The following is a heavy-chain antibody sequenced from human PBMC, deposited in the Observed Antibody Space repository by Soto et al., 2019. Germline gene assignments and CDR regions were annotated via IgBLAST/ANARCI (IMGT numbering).Heavy chain of an antibody. CDR1: GGTFSGEY. CDR2: INHSGST. CDR3: ARGYDSGSYYVVFAY. D-gene: IGHD3-10*01. J-gene: IGHJ4*02. V-gene: IGHV4-34*01. Sequence: QVQLQQWGAGLWKPSETLSLTCAVYGGTFSGEYWSWIRQPPGKGLEWIGEINHSGSTNYNPSLKGRVTLSVDTSMSEFSLMLRFVTAADTAVYYCARGYDSGSYYVVFAYWCPGTLVTVSS.